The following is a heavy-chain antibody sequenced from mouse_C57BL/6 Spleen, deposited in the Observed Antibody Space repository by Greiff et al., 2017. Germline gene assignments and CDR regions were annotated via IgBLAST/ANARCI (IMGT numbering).Heavy chain of an antibody. CDR1: GYTFTSYW. D-gene: IGHD2-5*01. CDR3: ARLGSNYYFDY. CDR2: IYPGSGST. J-gene: IGHJ2*01. V-gene: IGHV1-55*01. Sequence: QVQLQPGAELVKPGASVKMSCKASGYTFTSYWITWVKQRPGQGLEWIGDIYPGSGSTNYNEKFKSKATLTVDTSSSTAYMQLSSLTSEDSAVYYCARLGSNYYFDYWGQGTTLTVSS.